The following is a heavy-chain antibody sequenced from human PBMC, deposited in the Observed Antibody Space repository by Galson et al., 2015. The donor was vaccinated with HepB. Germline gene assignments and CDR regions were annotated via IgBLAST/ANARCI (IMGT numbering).Heavy chain of an antibody. J-gene: IGHJ4*02. CDR3: ARVKVYAPHLPDY. D-gene: IGHD2-8*01. Sequence: SVKVSCKASGGTFSSYAISWVRQAPGQGLEWMGGIIPIFGTANYAQKFQGRVTITADESTSTAYMGLSSLRSEDTAVYYCARVKVYAPHLPDYWGQGTLVTVSS. V-gene: IGHV1-69*13. CDR2: IIPIFGTA. CDR1: GGTFSSYA.